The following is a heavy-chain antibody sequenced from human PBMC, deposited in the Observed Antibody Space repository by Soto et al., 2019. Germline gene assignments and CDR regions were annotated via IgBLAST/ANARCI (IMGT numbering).Heavy chain of an antibody. J-gene: IGHJ3*02. CDR3: AKDTTSLLWFGGDAFDI. D-gene: IGHD3-10*01. CDR2: ISGSGGST. CDR1: GFTFSSYA. Sequence: GGSLRLSCAASGFTFSSYAMSWVRQAPGKGLEWVSAISGSGGSTYYADSVKGRFTISRDNSKNTLYLQMNSLRAEDTAVYYCAKDTTSLLWFGGDAFDIWGQGTMVTVSS. V-gene: IGHV3-23*01.